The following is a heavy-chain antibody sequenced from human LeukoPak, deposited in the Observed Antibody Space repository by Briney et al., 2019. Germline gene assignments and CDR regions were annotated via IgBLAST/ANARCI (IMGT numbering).Heavy chain of an antibody. J-gene: IGHJ3*02. D-gene: IGHD3-22*01. CDR2: ISRSSSYI. Sequence: GGSLRLSCAASGFTFSSYSMNWVRQAPGKGLEWVSSISRSSSYIYYADSVKGRFTISRDNAKNSLYLQMNSLRAEDTAVYYCAREDYYDSSSPHAAFDIWGQGTMVTVSS. CDR1: GFTFSSYS. V-gene: IGHV3-21*01. CDR3: AREDYYDSSSPHAAFDI.